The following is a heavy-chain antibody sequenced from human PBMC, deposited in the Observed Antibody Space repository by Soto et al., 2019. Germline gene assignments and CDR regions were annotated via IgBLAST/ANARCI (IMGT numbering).Heavy chain of an antibody. V-gene: IGHV3-30-3*01. J-gene: IGHJ3*01. CDR1: GFTFSSYA. CDR3: SRDPDEFCGGDCYSAAFDV. CDR2: ISYDGNNK. D-gene: IGHD2-21*02. Sequence: GGSLRLSCAASGFTFSSYAMHWVRQAPGKGLEWVAVISYDGNNKYYADSVKGRFPISRDNSKNTLYLQMNSLRAEDTALYYCSRDPDEFCGGDCYSAAFDVWGQGTMVTVS.